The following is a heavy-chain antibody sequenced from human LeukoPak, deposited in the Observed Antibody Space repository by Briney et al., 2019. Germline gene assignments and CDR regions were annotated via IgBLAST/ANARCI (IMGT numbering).Heavy chain of an antibody. CDR1: GFNFSTYN. CDR3: ARDGVGATPAFDI. J-gene: IGHJ3*02. D-gene: IGHD1-26*01. V-gene: IGHV3-21*01. CDR2: ISSSSSYI. Sequence: GGSLRLSCAASGFNFSTYNINWVRQAPGKGLEWVSSISSSSSYIYYADSVKGRFTIARDNAKNSLYLQMNSLRAEDTAVYYCARDGVGATPAFDIWGQGTMVTVSS.